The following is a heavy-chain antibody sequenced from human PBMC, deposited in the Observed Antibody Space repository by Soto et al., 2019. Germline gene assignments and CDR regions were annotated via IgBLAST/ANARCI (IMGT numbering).Heavy chain of an antibody. CDR3: ARGEEVITFGGINYFDY. Sequence: PSETLSLTCTVSGGPISSGDYYWSWIRQPPGKGLEWIGYIYYNGNTFYNPSLKSRVSMSIDRSKNQFSLKLTSVTAADTAVYYCARGEEVITFGGINYFDYWGQGTLVTVSS. J-gene: IGHJ4*02. V-gene: IGHV4-30-4*01. CDR2: IYYNGNT. CDR1: GGPISSGDYY. D-gene: IGHD3-16*01.